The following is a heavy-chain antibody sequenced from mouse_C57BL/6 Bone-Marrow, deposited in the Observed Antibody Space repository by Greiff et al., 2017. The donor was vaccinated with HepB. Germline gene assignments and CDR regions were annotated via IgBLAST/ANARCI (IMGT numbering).Heavy chain of an antibody. J-gene: IGHJ3*01. D-gene: IGHD2-1*01. CDR1: GFNIKDDY. Sequence: VQLQQSGAELVRPGASVKLSCTASGFNIKDDYMHWVKQRPDQGLEWIGWIDPENGDTEYASKFQGKATITADTSSNTAYLQLSSLTSEDTAVYYCTTPRGNYDLAWFAYWGQGTLVTVSA. V-gene: IGHV14-4*01. CDR2: IDPENGDT. CDR3: TTPRGNYDLAWFAY.